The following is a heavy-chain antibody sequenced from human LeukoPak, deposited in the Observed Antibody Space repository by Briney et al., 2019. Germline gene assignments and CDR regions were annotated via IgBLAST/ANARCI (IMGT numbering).Heavy chain of an antibody. Sequence: GGSLRLSCAASGFTFSSYAMHWVRQAPGKGLEWVAVISYDGSNKYYADSVKGRFTISRDNSKNTLYLQMNSLRAEDTAVYYCARNYSDYAFDIWGQGTMVTVSS. D-gene: IGHD4-11*01. CDR1: GFTFSSYA. CDR2: ISYDGSNK. V-gene: IGHV3-30-3*01. CDR3: ARNYSDYAFDI. J-gene: IGHJ3*02.